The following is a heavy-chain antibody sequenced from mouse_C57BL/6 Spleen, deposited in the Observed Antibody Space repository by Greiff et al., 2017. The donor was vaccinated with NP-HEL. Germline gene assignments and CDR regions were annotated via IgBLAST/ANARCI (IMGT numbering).Heavy chain of an antibody. CDR2: INPNNGGT. Sequence: VQLQQSGPELVKPGASVKIPCKASGYTFTDYNMDWVKQSHGKSLEWIGDINPNNGGTIYNQKFKGKATLTVDKSSSTAYMELRSLTSEDTAVYYCARYDDSKAYWYFDVWGTGTTVTVSS. CDR3: ARYDDSKAYWYFDV. V-gene: IGHV1-18*01. D-gene: IGHD1-1*01. J-gene: IGHJ1*03. CDR1: GYTFTDYN.